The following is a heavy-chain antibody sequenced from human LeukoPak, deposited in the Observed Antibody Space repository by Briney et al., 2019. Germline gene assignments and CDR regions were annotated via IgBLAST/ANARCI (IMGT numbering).Heavy chain of an antibody. D-gene: IGHD6-13*01. Sequence: GGSLRLSCAASGFTFSSYSMNWVRQAPGKGLGWVSSISSSSSYIYYADSVKGRFTISRDNAKNSLYLQMNSLRAEDTAVYYCAREIPGIAAAGDNNWFDPWGQGTLVTVSS. J-gene: IGHJ5*02. CDR1: GFTFSSYS. CDR2: ISSSSSYI. V-gene: IGHV3-21*01. CDR3: AREIPGIAAAGDNNWFDP.